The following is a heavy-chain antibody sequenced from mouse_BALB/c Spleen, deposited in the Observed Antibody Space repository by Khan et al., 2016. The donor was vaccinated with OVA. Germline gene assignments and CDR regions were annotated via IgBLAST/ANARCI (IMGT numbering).Heavy chain of an antibody. J-gene: IGHJ3*01. D-gene: IGHD1-1*02. CDR2: INPSTDYT. Sequence: QVQLQQSGAELAKPGPSVKMSCTASGYTFTTYWIHWIKQRPGQGLEWIGYINPSTDYTEYNQKFKDKATLTTDESSSAAYLQLSSLTSEDSADYYCKRRGLYGLCAFWGQGTLVTVSA. CDR3: KRRGLYGLCAF. CDR1: GYTFTTYW. V-gene: IGHV1-7*01.